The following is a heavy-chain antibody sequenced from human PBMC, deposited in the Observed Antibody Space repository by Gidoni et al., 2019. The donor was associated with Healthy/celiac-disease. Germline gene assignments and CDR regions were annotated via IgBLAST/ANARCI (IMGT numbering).Heavy chain of an antibody. CDR1: GYTFTSYD. CDR3: ARDAGRFLEWLPESNWFDP. D-gene: IGHD3-3*01. J-gene: IGHJ5*02. Sequence: QVQLVQSGAEVKKPGASVKVSCKASGYTFTSYDINWVRQATGQGLEWMGWMNPNSGNTGYAQKFQGRVTMTRNTSISTAYMELSSLRSEDTAVYYCARDAGRFLEWLPESNWFDPWGQGTLVTVSS. V-gene: IGHV1-8*01. CDR2: MNPNSGNT.